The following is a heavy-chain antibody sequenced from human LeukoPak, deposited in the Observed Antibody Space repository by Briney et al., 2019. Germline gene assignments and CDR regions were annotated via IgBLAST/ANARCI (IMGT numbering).Heavy chain of an antibody. CDR1: GGSISSGGYY. V-gene: IGHV4-31*03. CDR2: IYYSGST. CDR3: ARDQLYGSGPTGFDP. Sequence: TLSLTCTVSGGSISSGGYYWSWVRQHPGKGLEWIGYIYYSGSTYYNPSLKSRVTISVDTSKNQFSLKLSSVTAADTAVYYCARDQLYGSGPTGFDPWAREPWSPSPQ. D-gene: IGHD3-10*01. J-gene: IGHJ5*02.